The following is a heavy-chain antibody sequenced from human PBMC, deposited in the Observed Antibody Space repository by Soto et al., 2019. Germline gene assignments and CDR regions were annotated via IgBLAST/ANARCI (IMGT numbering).Heavy chain of an antibody. D-gene: IGHD3-22*01. V-gene: IGHV3-23*01. Sequence: EVQLLESGGGLVQPGGSLRLSCAASGFTFSSFAMTWVRQAPGKGLEWVSVTTDSYDTTYYADSVKGRFTISRDNSKNTLSLQMNSLSAEDTAIYYCAKVRDSSGFDAFDIWGRGTMVTVSS. CDR1: GFTFSSFA. CDR3: AKVRDSSGFDAFDI. CDR2: TTDSYDTT. J-gene: IGHJ3*02.